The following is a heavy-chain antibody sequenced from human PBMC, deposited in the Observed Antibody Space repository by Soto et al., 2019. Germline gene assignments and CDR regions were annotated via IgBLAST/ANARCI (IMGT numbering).Heavy chain of an antibody. CDR2: ISSSSSYI. CDR3: ASSRTVGLLDI. J-gene: IGHJ3*02. CDR1: GFTFSSYS. D-gene: IGHD2-8*02. V-gene: IGHV3-21*01. Sequence: EVQLVESGGGLVKPGGSLRLSCAASGFTFSSYSMNWVRQAPGKGLEWVSSISSSSSYIYYADSVKGRFTISRDKAKKSMYLQMNSLRVYYRAVYYSASSRTVGLLDIWGQGTMVTVSS.